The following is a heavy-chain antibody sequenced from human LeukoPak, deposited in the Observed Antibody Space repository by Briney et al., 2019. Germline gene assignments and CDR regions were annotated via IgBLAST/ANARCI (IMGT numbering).Heavy chain of an antibody. V-gene: IGHV4-39*07. D-gene: IGHD3-3*02. CDR1: GGSISSSSYY. CDR2: INHSGST. J-gene: IGHJ4*02. CDR3: ARRHFWSGYFDY. Sequence: PSETLSLTCTVSGGSISSSSYYWGWIRQPPGKGLEWIGEINHSGSTNYNPSLKSRVTISVDTSKNQFSLKLSSVTAADTAVYYCARRHFWSGYFDYWGQGTLVTVSS.